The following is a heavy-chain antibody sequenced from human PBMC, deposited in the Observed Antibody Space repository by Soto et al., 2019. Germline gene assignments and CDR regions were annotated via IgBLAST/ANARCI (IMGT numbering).Heavy chain of an antibody. V-gene: IGHV3-23*01. Sequence: EVQLLESGGGLVQPGGSLRLSCAASGFTFSSYAMSWVRQAPGKGLEWVSAISGSGGSTYYADSVKGRFTISRDNSKNTLDLQMNSLRAEDTAVYYCAKTGIEAVAGRMVYFDYWGQGTLVTVSS. CDR2: ISGSGGST. D-gene: IGHD6-19*01. J-gene: IGHJ4*02. CDR1: GFTFSSYA. CDR3: AKTGIEAVAGRMVYFDY.